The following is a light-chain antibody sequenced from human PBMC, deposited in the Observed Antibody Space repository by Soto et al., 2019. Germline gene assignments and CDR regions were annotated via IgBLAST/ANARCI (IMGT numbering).Light chain of an antibody. V-gene: IGKV3-11*01. J-gene: IGKJ4*01. Sequence: TQSPSTLSLSPGERATLSCRASQSVGRNLGWYQQKPGQSPRLLIYDASNRATGIPARFSGSGSGTDFTLSISTLEPEDFAVYYCQQRNYPLTFGGGTKVDIK. CDR2: DAS. CDR1: QSVGRN. CDR3: QQRNYPLT.